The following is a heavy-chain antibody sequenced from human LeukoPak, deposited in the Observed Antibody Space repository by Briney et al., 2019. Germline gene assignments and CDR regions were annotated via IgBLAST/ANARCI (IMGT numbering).Heavy chain of an antibody. D-gene: IGHD6-19*01. CDR3: AGSEGIAVAGTSNY. CDR2: IYSGGST. Sequence: GGSLRLSCAASGFTVSSNYMSWVRQAPGKGLEWVSVIYSGGSTYYADSVKGRFTISGDNSKNTLYLQMNSLRAEDTAVYYCAGSEGIAVAGTSNYWGQGTLVTVSS. CDR1: GFTVSSNY. J-gene: IGHJ4*02. V-gene: IGHV3-66*01.